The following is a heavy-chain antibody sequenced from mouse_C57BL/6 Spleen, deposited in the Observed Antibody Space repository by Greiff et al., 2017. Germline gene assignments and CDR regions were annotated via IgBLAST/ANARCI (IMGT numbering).Heavy chain of an antibody. Sequence: VQLQQSGPELVKPGASVKMSCKASGYTFTDYNIHWVKQSHGKNLEWIGYIHPNNGGTSYNQKFKGKATLTVNKSSSTAYIELRRLTSDDSAVYYCARAKYSQMYFDVWGTGTTVTVSS. CDR2: IHPNNGGT. J-gene: IGHJ1*03. CDR3: ARAKYSQMYFDV. CDR1: GYTFTDYN. D-gene: IGHD5-1-1*01. V-gene: IGHV1-22*01.